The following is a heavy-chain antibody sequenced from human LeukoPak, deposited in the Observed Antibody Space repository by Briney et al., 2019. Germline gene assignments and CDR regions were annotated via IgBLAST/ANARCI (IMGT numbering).Heavy chain of an antibody. V-gene: IGHV1-2*02. J-gene: IGHJ6*03. D-gene: IGHD3-10*01. CDR2: INPNSGGT. CDR3: AASGFGFGELPSYFYYYMDV. Sequence: ASVKVSCKASGYTFTGYYMHWVRQAPGQGLEWMGWINPNSGGTNYAQKFQGRVTITRDMSTGTAYMELSSLRSEDTAVYYCAASGFGFGELPSYFYYYMDVWGKGTTVTISS. CDR1: GYTFTGYY.